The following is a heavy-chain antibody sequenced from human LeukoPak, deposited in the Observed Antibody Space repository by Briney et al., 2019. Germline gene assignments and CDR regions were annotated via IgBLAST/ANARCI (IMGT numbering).Heavy chain of an antibody. Sequence: PSETLSLTCTVSGGSISSGDYYWSWIRQPPGKGLEWIGYIYYSGSTYYNPSLKSRVTISVDTSKNQFSLKLSSVTAADTAVYYCARASFWSGLDYWGQGTLVTVSS. CDR3: ARASFWSGLDY. J-gene: IGHJ4*02. V-gene: IGHV4-30-4*08. CDR1: GGSISSGDYY. D-gene: IGHD3-3*01. CDR2: IYYSGST.